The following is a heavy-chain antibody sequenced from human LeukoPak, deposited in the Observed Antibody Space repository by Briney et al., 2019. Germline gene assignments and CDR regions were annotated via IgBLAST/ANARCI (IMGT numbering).Heavy chain of an antibody. CDR1: GFTFSDYY. CDR3: ARDRGNSDPGDWFDS. D-gene: IGHD4-23*01. J-gene: IGHJ5*01. V-gene: IGHV3-11*01. CDR2: ISGSGSTV. Sequence: PGGSLRLSCAASGFTFSDYYMSWIRQAPGKGLEWVSYISGSGSTVYYAASVRGRFTISRVNAKNSLFLQMNSLRAEDTAVYYCARDRGNSDPGDWFDSWGQGTLVTVSS.